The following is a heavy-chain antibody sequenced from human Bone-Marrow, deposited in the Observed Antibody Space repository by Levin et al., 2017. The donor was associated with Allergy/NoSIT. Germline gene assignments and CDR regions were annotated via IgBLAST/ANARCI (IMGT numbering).Heavy chain of an antibody. D-gene: IGHD2-15*01. Sequence: GGSLRLSCAASGFTFSTHWMDWVRQAPGKGLEWVANIKPDGSDKYYVGSVKGRFTISRDNAKNSLSLQMDSLRAEDTAVYYCARELQWSRDYWGQGTLVIVSS. CDR2: IKPDGSDK. CDR3: ARELQWSRDY. V-gene: IGHV3-7*01. CDR1: GFTFSTHW. J-gene: IGHJ4*02.